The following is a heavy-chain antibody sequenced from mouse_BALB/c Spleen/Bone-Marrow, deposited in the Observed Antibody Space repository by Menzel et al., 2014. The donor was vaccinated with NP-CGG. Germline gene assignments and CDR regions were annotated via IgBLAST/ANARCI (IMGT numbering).Heavy chain of an antibody. J-gene: IGHJ4*01. D-gene: IGHD4-1*01. CDR1: GFNIKDTY. CDR3: ARWEYYAMDY. Sequence: EVQLQQSGAELVKPGASVKLSCTASGFNIKDTYMHWVKQRPEQGLEWIGRIDPANGNTKYDPKFQGKATITADTSSNSAYLQLSSLTSEDTAVYYCARWEYYAMDYWGQGTSVTVSS. CDR2: IDPANGNT. V-gene: IGHV14-3*02.